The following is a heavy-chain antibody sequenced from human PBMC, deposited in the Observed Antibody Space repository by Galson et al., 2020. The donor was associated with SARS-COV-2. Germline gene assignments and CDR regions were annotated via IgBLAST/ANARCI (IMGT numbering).Heavy chain of an antibody. CDR1: GFTFSNYW. CDR2: IKQDGSDK. D-gene: IGHD6-25*01. J-gene: IGHJ3*01. Sequence: GGSLRLSCSVSGFTFSNYWMSWVRQAPGKGLEWVANIKQDGSDKYYVAAVRGRFTISRDNAKNSLYLQMNSLRAEDTALYSCRAADNGFDVWGQGTMVTVSS. V-gene: IGHV3-7*01. CDR3: RAADNGFDV.